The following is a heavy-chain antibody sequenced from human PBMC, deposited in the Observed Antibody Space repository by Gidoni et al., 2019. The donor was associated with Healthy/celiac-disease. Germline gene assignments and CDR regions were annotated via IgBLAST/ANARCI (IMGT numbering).Heavy chain of an antibody. CDR2: INHSGST. Sequence: QVQLQQCGARLLKPSETLSLTCAVPGGSFSGSYCSWIRQPPGKGLEWIGEINHSGSTNYNPSLKSRVTISGDTSKNQFSLKLSSVTAADTAVYYCARGVVVTPGYFQHWGQGTLVTVSS. D-gene: IGHD2-21*02. CDR3: ARGVVVTPGYFQH. CDR1: GGSFSGSY. V-gene: IGHV4-34*01. J-gene: IGHJ1*01.